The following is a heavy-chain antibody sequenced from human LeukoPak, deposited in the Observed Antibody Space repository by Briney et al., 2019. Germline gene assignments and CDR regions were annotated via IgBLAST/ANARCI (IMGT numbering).Heavy chain of an antibody. CDR3: AKTDYGDYGGVFDY. V-gene: IGHV3-9*01. J-gene: IGHJ4*02. CDR2: ISWNSGSI. D-gene: IGHD4-17*01. Sequence: GRSLRLSCAASGFTFDDYAMHWVRQAPGKGLEWVSGISWNSGSIGYADSVKGRFTISRDNAKNSPYLQMNSLRAEDTALYYCAKTDYGDYGGVFDYWGQGTLVTVSS. CDR1: GFTFDDYA.